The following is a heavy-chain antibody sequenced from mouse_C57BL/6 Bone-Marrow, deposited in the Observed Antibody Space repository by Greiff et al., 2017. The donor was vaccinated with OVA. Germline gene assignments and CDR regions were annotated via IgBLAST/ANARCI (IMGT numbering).Heavy chain of an antibody. Sequence: EVHLVESEGGLVQPGSSMKLSCTASGFTFSDYYMAWVRQVPEKGLEWVANINYDGSSTYYLDSLKSRFIISRDNAKNILYLQMSSLKSEDTATYYCARDGYYGYFDVWGTGTTVTVSS. V-gene: IGHV5-16*01. CDR1: GFTFSDYY. CDR3: ARDGYYGYFDV. CDR2: INYDGSST. D-gene: IGHD2-2*01. J-gene: IGHJ1*03.